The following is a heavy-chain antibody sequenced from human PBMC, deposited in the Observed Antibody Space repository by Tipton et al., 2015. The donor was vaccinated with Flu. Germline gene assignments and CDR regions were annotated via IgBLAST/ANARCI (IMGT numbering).Heavy chain of an antibody. CDR1: GGSISSSNW. V-gene: IGHV4-4*02. Sequence: TLSLTCAVSGGSISSSNWWSWVRQPPGKGLEWIGEIYHSGSTNYNPSPKSRVTISVDKSKNQFSLKLSSVTAADTAVYYCAREPQWLAHFDYWGQGTLVTVSS. CDR3: AREPQWLAHFDY. CDR2: IYHSGST. J-gene: IGHJ4*02. D-gene: IGHD6-19*01.